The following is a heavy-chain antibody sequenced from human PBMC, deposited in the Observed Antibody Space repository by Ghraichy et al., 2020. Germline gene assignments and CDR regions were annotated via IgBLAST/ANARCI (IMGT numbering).Heavy chain of an antibody. CDR1: GFTFSRYW. CDR3: ARDTYYDVLPGYYMDDY. Sequence: GGSLRLSCVASGFTFSRYWMSWVRQAPGKGLEWVANIKQDGSAKHYVDSVKGRFTISRDNARNSQYLQMNNLRAEDTAVYYCARDTYYDVLPGYYMDDYWGQGTLVTVSS. D-gene: IGHD3-9*01. CDR2: IKQDGSAK. J-gene: IGHJ4*02. V-gene: IGHV3-7*04.